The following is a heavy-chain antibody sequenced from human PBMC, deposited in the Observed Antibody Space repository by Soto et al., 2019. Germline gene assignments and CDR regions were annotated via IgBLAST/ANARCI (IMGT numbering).Heavy chain of an antibody. CDR1: GFTVSSNY. CDR3: ARGGSSSFFDY. Sequence: PGGSLRLSCAVSGFTVSSNYMSWVRQAPGKGLEWVSVIYSGGSTYYADSVKGRFTISRDNSKNTLYLQTNSLRAEDTAVYYCARGGSSSFFDYWGQGTLVTVSS. CDR2: IYSGGST. D-gene: IGHD6-13*01. J-gene: IGHJ4*02. V-gene: IGHV3-53*01.